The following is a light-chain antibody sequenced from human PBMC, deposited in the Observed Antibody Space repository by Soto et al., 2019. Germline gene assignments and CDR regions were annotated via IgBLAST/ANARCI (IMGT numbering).Light chain of an antibody. CDR2: EVI. CDR3: CSYTSSDTHLV. CDR1: SSDVGGYNY. Sequence: QSALTQPASVSGSPGQSITISCTGSSSDVGGYNYVSWYQQHPGKAPKLMIYEVINRPSGVSSPFSGSKSGNTASLTISGLQAEDEADYYCCSYTSSDTHLVFGGGTKVTVL. J-gene: IGLJ3*02. V-gene: IGLV2-14*01.